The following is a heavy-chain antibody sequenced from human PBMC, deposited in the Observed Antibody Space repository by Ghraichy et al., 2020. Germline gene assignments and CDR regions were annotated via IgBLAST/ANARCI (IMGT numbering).Heavy chain of an antibody. J-gene: IGHJ4*02. CDR3: VKEGVRSSLGSYNF. Sequence: GGSLRLSCSASGLTFSRYGMHWVRQAPGKGLEYVSGITSNGGSTYYADSVKGRFTISRDNSKNTLFLQMSSLRAEDTAVYFCVKEGVRSSLGSYNFWGQGTLVTVSS. D-gene: IGHD1-26*01. CDR1: GLTFSRYG. V-gene: IGHV3-64D*06. CDR2: ITSNGGST.